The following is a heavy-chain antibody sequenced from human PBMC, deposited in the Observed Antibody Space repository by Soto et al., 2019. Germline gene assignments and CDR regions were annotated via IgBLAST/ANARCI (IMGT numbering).Heavy chain of an antibody. CDR3: ARSWGGALDY. CDR2: INYSGMT. J-gene: IGHJ4*02. V-gene: IGHV4-59*08. D-gene: IGHD3-16*01. CDR1: GGSMISYD. Sequence: QVQLQESGPGLVKPSETHSLTCTVWGGSMISYDWGWIRQPPGKGLEWLGYINYSGMTNYNPSLNSRATISVDTSKNQFSLKLNSVTAPDTAVYYCARSWGGALDYWGQGTLVAVSS.